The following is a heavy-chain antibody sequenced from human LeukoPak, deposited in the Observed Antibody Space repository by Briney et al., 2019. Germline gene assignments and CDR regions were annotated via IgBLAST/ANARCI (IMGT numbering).Heavy chain of an antibody. CDR3: AFTASSIEVVVAANEYFQH. V-gene: IGHV1-2*02. Sequence: ASVKVSCKASGYTFTGYYMHWVRQAPGQGLEWMGWINPNSGGTNYAQKFQGRVTMTRDTSISTAYMELSSLRSDDTAVYYCAFTASSIEVVVAANEYFQHWGQGTLVTVSS. CDR2: INPNSGGT. J-gene: IGHJ1*01. CDR1: GYTFTGYY. D-gene: IGHD2-15*01.